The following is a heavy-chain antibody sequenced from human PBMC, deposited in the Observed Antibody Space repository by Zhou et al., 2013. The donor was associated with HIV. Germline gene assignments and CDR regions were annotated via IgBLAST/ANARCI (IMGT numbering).Heavy chain of an antibody. CDR2: FDPEDVMT. Sequence: QVQLVQSGAEVKKPGASVKVSCKASGYTFTNYDINWVRQATGQGLEWMGGFDPEDVMTVYAQKFEGRVSLTQDASSDTAYMSMSSLTSDDTAVYYCATIPHLSGGTMDMTAIGGGDYWGRGNPGSPCPQ. CDR1: GYTFTNYD. V-gene: IGHV1-8*02. CDR3: ATIPHLSGGTMDMTAIGGGDY. D-gene: IGHD3-16*01. J-gene: IGHJ4*02.